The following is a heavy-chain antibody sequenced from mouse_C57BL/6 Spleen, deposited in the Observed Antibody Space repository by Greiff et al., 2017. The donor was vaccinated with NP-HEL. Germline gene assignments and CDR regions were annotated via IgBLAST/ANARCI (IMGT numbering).Heavy chain of an antibody. D-gene: IGHD2-4*01. Sequence: QVQLKESGAELVRPGASVTLSCKASGYTFTDYEMHWVKQTPVHGLEWIGAIDPETGGTAYNQKFKGKAILTADKSSSTAYMELRSLTSEDSAVYYCTSWGITKRYFDYWGQGTTLTVSS. J-gene: IGHJ2*01. CDR3: TSWGITKRYFDY. CDR1: GYTFTDYE. V-gene: IGHV1-15*01. CDR2: IDPETGGT.